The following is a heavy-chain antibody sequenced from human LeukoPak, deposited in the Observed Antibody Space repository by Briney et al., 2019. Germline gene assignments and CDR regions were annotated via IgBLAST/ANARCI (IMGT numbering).Heavy chain of an antibody. CDR2: IVVGSGNT. V-gene: IGHV1-58*01. J-gene: IGHJ5*02. CDR1: GFTFTSSA. D-gene: IGHD6-13*01. Sequence: ASVKVSCKASGFTFTSSAVQWVRQARGQRLEWIGWIVVGSGNTNYAQKFQERVTITRDMSTSTAYMELNSLRAEDTAVYYCAGGYSSSSRLNWFDPWGQGTLVTVSS. CDR3: AGGYSSSSRLNWFDP.